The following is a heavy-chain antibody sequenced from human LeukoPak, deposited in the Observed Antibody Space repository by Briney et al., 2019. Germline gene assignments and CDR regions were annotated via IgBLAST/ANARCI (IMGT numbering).Heavy chain of an antibody. CDR1: GFTFDYYY. Sequence: PGGSLGLSCAASGFTFDYYYMTWIRQAPGKGLEWVSYISSSGRTMFYADSVKGRFTVSRGNAKNSLYLQMNTLRAEDTAVYYCARVGPYYDLDNWGQGTLVTVSS. J-gene: IGHJ4*02. CDR2: ISSSGRTM. D-gene: IGHD3-3*01. CDR3: ARVGPYYDLDN. V-gene: IGHV3-11*01.